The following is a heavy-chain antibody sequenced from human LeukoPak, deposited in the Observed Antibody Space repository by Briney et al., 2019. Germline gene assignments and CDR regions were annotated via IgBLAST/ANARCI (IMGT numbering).Heavy chain of an antibody. D-gene: IGHD1-7*01. CDR1: GFTFSSYG. CDR3: ARVMFPLGTTASFVDY. V-gene: IGHV3-33*01. Sequence: GGSLRLTCAASGFTFSSYGMHWVRQAPGKGLEWVAVIWYDGSNKYYADSVKGRFTISRDNSKNTLYLQMNSLRAEDTAVYYCARVMFPLGTTASFVDYWGQGTLVTVSS. CDR2: IWYDGSNK. J-gene: IGHJ4*02.